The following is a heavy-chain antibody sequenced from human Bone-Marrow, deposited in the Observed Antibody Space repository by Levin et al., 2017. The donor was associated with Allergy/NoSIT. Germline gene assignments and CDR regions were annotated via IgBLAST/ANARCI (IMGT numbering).Heavy chain of an antibody. Sequence: PSETLSLTCSVSGGSISGFYWSWLRQTPGKGLEWIGYIHYRGTTDFNPSLKNRVAISVDTSSNQFSLKLFSVTAADTGMYYCARDRVGATPFWGQGARVTVAS. CDR1: GGSISGFY. V-gene: IGHV4-59*01. CDR3: ARDRVGATPF. CDR2: IHYRGTT. J-gene: IGHJ4*02. D-gene: IGHD1-26*01.